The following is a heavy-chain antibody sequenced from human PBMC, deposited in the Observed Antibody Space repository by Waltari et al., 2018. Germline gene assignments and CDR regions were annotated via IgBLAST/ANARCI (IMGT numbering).Heavy chain of an antibody. Sequence: QVQLQQWGAGLLKPSETLSLTCAVYGGSFSGYYWSWIRQPPGKGLEWIGEINHSGSTNYTPSLKSRVTISVDTSKNQFSLKLSSVTAADTAVYYCAGGYYRTDFDYWGQGTLVTVSS. CDR2: INHSGST. CDR3: AGGYYRTDFDY. J-gene: IGHJ4*02. V-gene: IGHV4-34*01. CDR1: GGSFSGYY. D-gene: IGHD3-22*01.